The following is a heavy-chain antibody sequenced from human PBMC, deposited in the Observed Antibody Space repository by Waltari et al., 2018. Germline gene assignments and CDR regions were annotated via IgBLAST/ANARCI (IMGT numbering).Heavy chain of an antibody. V-gene: IGHV3-33*01. J-gene: IGHJ3*02. CDR1: GFTFSDYG. CDR2: IWDDGSKK. Sequence: QVQLVESGGGVVQPGRSVRLSCEVSGFTFSDYGFHWVRQAPGKGVGWVATIWDDGSKKYYEASGKGRFTISRDDSKSTLYLQMNSLRAEDSAVFFCASDSLGAFDIWGQGTKV. CDR3: ASDSLGAFDI.